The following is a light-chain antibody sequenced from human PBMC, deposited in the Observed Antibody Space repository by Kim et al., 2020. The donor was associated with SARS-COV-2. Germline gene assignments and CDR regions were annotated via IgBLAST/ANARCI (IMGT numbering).Light chain of an antibody. CDR2: QDT. J-gene: IGLJ2*01. CDR3: QAWDSRTAVV. V-gene: IGLV3-1*01. Sequence: SPGQTATITCSGDKLGDNYVSWYQQMPGQSPVLVIYQDTKRPSGIPERFSGSNSGNTATLTISGTQAMDEAVYYCQAWDSRTAVVFGGGTQLTVL. CDR1: KLGDNY.